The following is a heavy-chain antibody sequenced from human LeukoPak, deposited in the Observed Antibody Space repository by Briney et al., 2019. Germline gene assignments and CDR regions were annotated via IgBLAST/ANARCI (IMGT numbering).Heavy chain of an antibody. D-gene: IGHD3-16*01. V-gene: IGHV4-59*01. CDR1: GGPFSSYY. CDR3: ARAVITFGGAVAKGFDC. J-gene: IGHJ4*02. Sequence: SETLSLTCTVSGGPFSSYYWSWIRQPPGKGLEWIGYIYYSGSTDYNPSLKSRVTMSLDTPKNQFSLNLSSVTAADTAVYYCARAVITFGGAVAKGFDCWGQGTLVTVSS. CDR2: IYYSGST.